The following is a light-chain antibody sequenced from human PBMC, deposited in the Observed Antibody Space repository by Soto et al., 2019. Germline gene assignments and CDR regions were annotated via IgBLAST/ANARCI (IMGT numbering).Light chain of an antibody. CDR1: QSISSW. CDR2: KAS. Sequence: DIRMTQSPSTLSASVGDRVTITCRASQSISSWLAWYQQKPGKAPKRLIYKASSLESGVPSRFSGSGSGTEFTLTISSLQPDDFATYYCQQYNSLWTFDQGTKVEIK. CDR3: QQYNSLWT. V-gene: IGKV1-5*03. J-gene: IGKJ1*01.